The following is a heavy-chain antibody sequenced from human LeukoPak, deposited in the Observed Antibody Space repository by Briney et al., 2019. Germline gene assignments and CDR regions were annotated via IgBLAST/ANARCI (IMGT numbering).Heavy chain of an antibody. D-gene: IGHD6-25*01. Sequence: ASVKVSCKAPGYTFTSYGISWVRQAPGQGLEWMGWISAYNGNTNYAQKLQGRVTMTTDTPTSTAYMELRSLRSDDTAVYYCARAGHSSACCYYYYMDVWGKGTTVTVSS. V-gene: IGHV1-18*01. J-gene: IGHJ6*03. CDR2: ISAYNGNT. CDR3: ARAGHSSACCYYYYMDV. CDR1: GYTFTSYG.